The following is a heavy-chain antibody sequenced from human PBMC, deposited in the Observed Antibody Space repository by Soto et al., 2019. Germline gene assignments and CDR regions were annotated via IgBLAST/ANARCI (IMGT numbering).Heavy chain of an antibody. D-gene: IGHD4-17*01. CDR1: GGSISCYY. CDR2: IYYSGSP. J-gene: IGHJ5*02. CDR3: VRGLTQMTKVTTNGYDP. V-gene: IGHV4-59*01. Sequence: SETLSLTCTVSGGSISCYYWSWIRQPPGKGLEWIGYIYYSGSPNYNPSLKSRVTMSVDTSKNQFCLKLSSVTAADTAVYYCVRGLTQMTKVTTNGYDPWGQGTLVTGSS.